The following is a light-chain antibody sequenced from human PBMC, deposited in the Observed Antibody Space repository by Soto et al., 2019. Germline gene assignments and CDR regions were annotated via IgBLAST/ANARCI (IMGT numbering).Light chain of an antibody. CDR2: KAS. V-gene: IGKV1-5*03. CDR1: QTISSW. Sequence: DIQMTQSPSTLSGSVGDRVTITCRASQTISSWLASYQQKPGKAPKLLIYKASTLKSGVPSRFSGNGSGTEFTLTISSLQPDDFATYYCQHYNSYSEAFGQGTKVEL. CDR3: QHYNSYSEA. J-gene: IGKJ1*01.